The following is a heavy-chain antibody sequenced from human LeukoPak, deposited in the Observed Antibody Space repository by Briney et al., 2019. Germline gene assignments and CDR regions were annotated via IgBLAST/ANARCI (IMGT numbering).Heavy chain of an antibody. Sequence: PSETLSLTCTVSGGSISSSSYYWGWIRQPPGKGLEWIGSIYYSGSTYYNPSLKSRVTISVDTSKNQFSLKLSSVTAADTAVYYCARSLSGTSSDYWGQGTLVTVSS. CDR1: GGSISSSSYY. D-gene: IGHD2-2*01. V-gene: IGHV4-39*07. CDR2: IYYSGST. CDR3: ARSLSGTSSDY. J-gene: IGHJ4*02.